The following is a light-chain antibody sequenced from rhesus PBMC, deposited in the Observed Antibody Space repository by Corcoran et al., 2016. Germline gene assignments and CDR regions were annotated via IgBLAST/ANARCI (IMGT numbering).Light chain of an antibody. J-gene: IGKJ1*01. CDR1: QGISTS. CDR2: TTT. Sequence: DIQMTQSPSSLSASVGDRVTITCRASQGISTSLNWYQQKPGKAPKRLIYTTTRLEGGVPSRFSGSGSGTDFTLTISSLQPEDFATYYCLQYNSDPWTFGQGTKVDIK. V-gene: IGKV1-43*02. CDR3: LQYNSDPWT.